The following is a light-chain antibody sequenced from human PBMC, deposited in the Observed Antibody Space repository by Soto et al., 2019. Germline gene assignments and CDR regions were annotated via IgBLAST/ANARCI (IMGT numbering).Light chain of an antibody. CDR2: EGD. J-gene: IGLJ2*01. V-gene: IGLV2-23*01. Sequence: QSALTQPASVSGSPGQSITISCTGTSSDVGNYNLVSWYQQHPGKAPKLMIYEGDKRPSGVSNRFSGSKSGNTASLTISGLQAEDEADYYCCSYAGSSVLFGGGTKLTVL. CDR3: CSYAGSSVL. CDR1: SSDVGNYNL.